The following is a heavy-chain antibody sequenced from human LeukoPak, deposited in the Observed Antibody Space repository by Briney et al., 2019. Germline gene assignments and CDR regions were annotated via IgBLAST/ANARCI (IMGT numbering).Heavy chain of an antibody. J-gene: IGHJ6*04. CDR3: AKEGDCSSTSCSYGVDV. V-gene: IGHV3-30*02. D-gene: IGHD2-2*01. CDR1: GFTFSSYG. CDR2: IRYDGSNK. Sequence: GGSLRLSCAASGFTFSSYGMHWVRQAPGKGLEWVAFIRYDGSNKYYADSVKGRFTISRDNSKNTLYLQMNSLRAEDTAVYYCAKEGDCSSTSCSYGVDVWGKGTTVTVSS.